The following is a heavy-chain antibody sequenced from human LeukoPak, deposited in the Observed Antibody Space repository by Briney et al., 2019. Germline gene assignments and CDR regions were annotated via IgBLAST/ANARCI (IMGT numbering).Heavy chain of an antibody. CDR1: GDSISSGDYS. V-gene: IGHV4-30-4*07. CDR3: ARHNSRYDCSSTSCYVLSRPYYYYMDV. CDR2: IYNSGTT. D-gene: IGHD2-2*01. J-gene: IGHJ6*03. Sequence: PSETLSLTCAVSGDSISSGDYSWSWIRQPPGKGLEWIGYIYNSGTTNYNPSLKSRVTISVDTSKNQFSLKLSSVTAADTAVYYCARHNSRYDCSSTSCYVLSRPYYYYMDVWGKGTTVTISS.